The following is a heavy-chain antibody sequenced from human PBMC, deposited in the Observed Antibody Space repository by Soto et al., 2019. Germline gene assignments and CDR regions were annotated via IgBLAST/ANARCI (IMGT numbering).Heavy chain of an antibody. CDR1: GSTFSNYG. CDR3: ATVDNDYGSVF. Sequence: QVQLVESGGGVVQPGTSLRLSCAASGSTFSNYGMHWVRQAPGKGLEWVAVVWYDGTTKFYPDSVKGRFTISRDNSNNTLYLQMNSLGVEDTAVYYCATVDNDYGSVFWGQGTLVTVSS. V-gene: IGHV3-33*01. J-gene: IGHJ4*02. D-gene: IGHD3-10*01. CDR2: VWYDGTTK.